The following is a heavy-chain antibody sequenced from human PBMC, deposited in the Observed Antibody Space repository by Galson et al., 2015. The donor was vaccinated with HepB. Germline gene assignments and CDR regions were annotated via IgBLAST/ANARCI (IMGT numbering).Heavy chain of an antibody. V-gene: IGHV1-69*13. CDR2: IIALFDTP. CDR1: GGTVSSYG. D-gene: IGHD3-3*01. CDR3: AMSSARGFWSGYFLA. J-gene: IGHJ5*02. Sequence: SVKVSCKASGGTVSSYGFNWARQAPGQGLEWRGGIIALFDTPNYAQKWQGRVTITADESTNTAYMDLSSLRSEDTAVYYCAMSSARGFWSGYFLAWGQGTRVTVSS.